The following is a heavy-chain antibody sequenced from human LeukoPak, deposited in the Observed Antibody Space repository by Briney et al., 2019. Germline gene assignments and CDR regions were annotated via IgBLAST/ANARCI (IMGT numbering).Heavy chain of an antibody. CDR2: LSGSGGST. CDR1: GFTFSSYG. D-gene: IGHD3-22*01. Sequence: PAGGSLRLSCEASGFTFSSYGMSWVRQAPGKGLEWVSGLSGSGGSTYYADSVKGRFIISRDNFKNTLYLQMNSLRAEDTAVYYCAKDHAYYYDSEGYYGVDYFDNWGQGTLVTVSS. V-gene: IGHV3-23*01. J-gene: IGHJ4*02. CDR3: AKDHAYYYDSEGYYGVDYFDN.